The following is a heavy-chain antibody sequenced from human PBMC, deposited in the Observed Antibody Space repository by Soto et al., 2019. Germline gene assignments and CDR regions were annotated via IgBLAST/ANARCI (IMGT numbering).Heavy chain of an antibody. CDR1: GYTFTSYG. CDR3: ARSIVGATYYYYYGMDV. D-gene: IGHD1-26*01. Sequence: ASVKVSCKASGYTFTSYGISWVRQAPGQGLEWMGWISAYNGNTNYAQKLQGRVTMTTDTSTSTAYMELRSLRSDDTAVYYCARSIVGATYYYYYGMDVWGKGTTVTVSS. V-gene: IGHV1-18*01. J-gene: IGHJ6*04. CDR2: ISAYNGNT.